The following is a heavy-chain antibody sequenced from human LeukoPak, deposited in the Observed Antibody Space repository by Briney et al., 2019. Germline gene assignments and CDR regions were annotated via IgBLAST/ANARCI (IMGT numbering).Heavy chain of an antibody. CDR1: GYSFTNYW. D-gene: IGHD4-17*01. CDR2: IYPGDSDT. V-gene: IGHV5-51*01. J-gene: IGHJ1*01. Sequence: GESLKISCKASGYSFTNYWIGWVRQVPGKGLEWMGIIYPGDSDTRYSPSFQGQVTISADKSISTAYMQWSSLKASDTAMYFCARRDGDYVEYFLHWGQGTLVTVSS. CDR3: ARRDGDYVEYFLH.